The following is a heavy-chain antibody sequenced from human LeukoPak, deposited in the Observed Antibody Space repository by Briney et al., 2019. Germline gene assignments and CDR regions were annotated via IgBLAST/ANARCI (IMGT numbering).Heavy chain of an antibody. V-gene: IGHV1-18*04. Sequence: GASVKVSCKASGYTFTGHFIHWVRQAPGQGLEWMGWISAYNGNTNYAQKFQGRVTMTTDTSTSTAYMELRSLRSDDTAVYYCARADHGDYRDAFDIWGQGTMVTVSS. J-gene: IGHJ3*02. CDR2: ISAYNGNT. CDR1: GYTFTGHF. D-gene: IGHD4-17*01. CDR3: ARADHGDYRDAFDI.